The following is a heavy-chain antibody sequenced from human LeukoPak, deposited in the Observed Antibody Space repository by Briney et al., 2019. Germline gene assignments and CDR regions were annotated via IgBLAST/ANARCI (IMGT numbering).Heavy chain of an antibody. D-gene: IGHD5-18*01. CDR2: INHSGST. CDR1: GGSFSGYY. CDR3: ARGVDTAMVADY. V-gene: IGHV4-34*01. Sequence: SETLSLTCAVYGGSFSGYYWSWIRQPPGKGLEWIGEINHSGSTNYSPSLKSRVTISVDTSKNQFSLKLSSVTAADTAVYYCARGVDTAMVADYWGQGTLVTVSS. J-gene: IGHJ4*02.